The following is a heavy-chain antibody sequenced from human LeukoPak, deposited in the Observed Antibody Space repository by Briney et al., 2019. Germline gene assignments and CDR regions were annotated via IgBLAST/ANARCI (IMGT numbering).Heavy chain of an antibody. D-gene: IGHD6-19*01. J-gene: IGHJ5*02. CDR1: GGSISNYY. CDR2: IYYSGST. CDR3: ARDSSGWYHWFDP. Sequence: SETLSLTCTVSGGSISNYYGSWVRQPPGKGLEGIGYIYYSGSTNYNPSLKSRVTISVDTSKNQLSLKLTSVTAADTAVYYCARDSSGWYHWFDPWGQGTLVTVSS. V-gene: IGHV4-59*01.